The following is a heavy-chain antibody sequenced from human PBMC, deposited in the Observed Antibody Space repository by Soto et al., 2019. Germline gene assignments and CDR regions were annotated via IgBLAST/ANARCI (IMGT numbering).Heavy chain of an antibody. Sequence: SETLSLTCTVSGGSISGSYCSWVRQPAWKGLEWIGRIYSSGISNYNPSLNSRLTMSLDTSKNQFSLKLRSVTAADTAIYYCARLFTVTTDYYFGMDVWGQGTTVTVSS. CDR2: IYSSGIS. CDR1: GGSISGSY. V-gene: IGHV4-4*07. CDR3: ARLFTVTTDYYFGMDV. D-gene: IGHD4-17*01. J-gene: IGHJ6*02.